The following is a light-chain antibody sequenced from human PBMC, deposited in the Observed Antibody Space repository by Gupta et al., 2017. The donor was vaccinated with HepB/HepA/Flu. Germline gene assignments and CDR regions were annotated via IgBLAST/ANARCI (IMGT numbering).Light chain of an antibody. J-gene: IGKJ2*01. CDR1: QSVSNN. Sequence: ELVMTQSPATLSVSPGETVTLSCRASQSVSNNLAWYQQKPGQAPRLLIDGASTRATGIPGMFSGIRCGTDCTHTISSLQSEDFAVYDWYQYKQRRPLLYTFGQGTKLEIK. CDR3: YQYKQRRPLLYT. CDR2: GAS. V-gene: IGKV3-15*01.